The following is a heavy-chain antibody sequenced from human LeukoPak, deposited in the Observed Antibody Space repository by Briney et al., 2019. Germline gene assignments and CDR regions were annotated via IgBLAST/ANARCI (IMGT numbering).Heavy chain of an antibody. J-gene: IGHJ4*02. CDR1: GGSISSSSYY. CDR3: VRHQLLIRTVDY. CDR2: ICYSGST. Sequence: PSETLSLTCTVSGGSISSSSYYWGWIRQPPGKGLEWIGTICYSGSTYYNPSLKSRVTISVDTSKNQFSLKLSSVTAADTAVYYWVRHQLLIRTVDYWGQGALVTISS. D-gene: IGHD2-2*01. V-gene: IGHV4-39*01.